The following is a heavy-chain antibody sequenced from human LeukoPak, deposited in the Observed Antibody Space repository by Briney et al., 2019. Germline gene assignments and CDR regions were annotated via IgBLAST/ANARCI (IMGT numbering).Heavy chain of an antibody. J-gene: IGHJ4*02. CDR3: ARPLYESSGYYVY. CDR1: GFTFSSYG. Sequence: GGSLRLSCAASGFTFSSYGMHWVRQAPGKGLEWVAVIWYDGSNKYYADSVKGRFTISRDNSKNTLYLQMNSLRAEDTAVYYCARPLYESSGYYVYWGQGTLATVSS. CDR2: IWYDGSNK. D-gene: IGHD3-22*01. V-gene: IGHV3-33*08.